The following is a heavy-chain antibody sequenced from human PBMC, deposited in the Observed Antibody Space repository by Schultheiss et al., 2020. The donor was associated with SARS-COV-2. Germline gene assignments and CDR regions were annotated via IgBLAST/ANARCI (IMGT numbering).Heavy chain of an antibody. CDR2: IYYSGST. J-gene: IGHJ1*01. Sequence: SETLSLTCTVSGGSISSYYWSWIRQPPGKGLEWIGYIYYSGSTNYNPSLKSRVTMSVDTSKNQFSLKLSSVTAADTAVYYCASAYSSSWYGGEYFQHWGQGTLVTVSS. CDR1: GGSISSYY. V-gene: IGHV4-59*01. D-gene: IGHD6-13*01. CDR3: ASAYSSSWYGGEYFQH.